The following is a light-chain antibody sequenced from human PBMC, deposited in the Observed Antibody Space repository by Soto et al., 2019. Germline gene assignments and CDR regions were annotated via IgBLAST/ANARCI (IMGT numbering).Light chain of an antibody. CDR2: AAS. Sequence: DIQVTQSPSSLSASVGDRVTISCRASQSISTYLNWYQHKPGKAPKLLIHAASSLRSGVPSRFSGSGSGTDFTLTISSLQAKDFATYYCQQSYSTPYTFGQGTKLEIK. J-gene: IGKJ2*01. CDR3: QQSYSTPYT. CDR1: QSISTY. V-gene: IGKV1-39*01.